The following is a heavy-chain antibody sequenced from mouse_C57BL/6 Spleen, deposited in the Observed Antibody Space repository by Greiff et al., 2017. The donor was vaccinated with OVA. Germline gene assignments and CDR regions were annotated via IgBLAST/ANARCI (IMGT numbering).Heavy chain of an antibody. CDR1: GYTFTSYW. J-gene: IGHJ4*01. CDR3: ARGTTGTPLLTMDY. Sequence: QVQLQQPGAELVMPGASVKLSCKASGYTFTSYWMHWVKQRPGQGLEWIGEIDPSDSYTNYNQKFKGKSTLTVDKSSSTAYMQLSSLTSEDSAVYYCARGTTGTPLLTMDYWGQGTSVTVSS. CDR2: IDPSDSYT. D-gene: IGHD1-1*01. V-gene: IGHV1-69*01.